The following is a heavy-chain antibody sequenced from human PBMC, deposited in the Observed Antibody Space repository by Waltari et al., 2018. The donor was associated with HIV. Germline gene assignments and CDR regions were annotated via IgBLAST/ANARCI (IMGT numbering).Heavy chain of an antibody. V-gene: IGHV3-74*01. CDR3: ARGQYYSMDV. Sequence: SLRLSCSASGFTFSSYWMHWVRQAPGKGLVWVSGINRDGSTIRYADSVKGRFTISRDNAKNTLYLQMNSLRAEDTALYYCARGQYYSMDVWGQGTTVTVSS. CDR2: INRDGSTI. J-gene: IGHJ6*02. CDR1: GFTFSSYW. D-gene: IGHD3-10*01.